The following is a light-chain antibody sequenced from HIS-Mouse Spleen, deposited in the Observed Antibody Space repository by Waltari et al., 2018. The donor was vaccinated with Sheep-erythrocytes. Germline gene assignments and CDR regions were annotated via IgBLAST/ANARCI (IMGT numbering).Light chain of an antibody. V-gene: IGLV2-8*01. CDR3: SSYAGSNNWV. Sequence: QSALTPPPSASGSPAQSVTISCTGPSSDVGGYNYVSWYQQHPDKPPKLIIYDVSDRPSGGPYRFSGHKSGNTASLTVSGLQAEDEADYYCSSYAGSNNWVFGGGTKLTVL. J-gene: IGLJ3*02. CDR2: DVS. CDR1: SSDVGGYNY.